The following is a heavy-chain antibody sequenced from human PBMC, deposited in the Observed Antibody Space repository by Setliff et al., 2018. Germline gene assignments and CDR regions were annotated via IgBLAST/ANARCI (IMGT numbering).Heavy chain of an antibody. J-gene: IGHJ6*03. D-gene: IGHD6-19*01. CDR3: ARAISGWYSAHYYHMDV. CDR1: GGPISSYF. V-gene: IGHV4-59*08. CDR2: ISHLGIT. Sequence: SETLSLTCTVSGGPISSYFWSWIRQPPGKGLEWIGYISHLGITSYNPSLKSRATISVDTSKNQFSLKLSSVTAADTAVYYCARAISGWYSAHYYHMDVWGKGTTVTSP.